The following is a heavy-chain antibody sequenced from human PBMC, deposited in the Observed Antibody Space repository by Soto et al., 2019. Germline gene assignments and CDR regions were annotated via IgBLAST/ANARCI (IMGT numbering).Heavy chain of an antibody. CDR2: ISGSGGST. Sequence: PGGSLRLSCVASGFTFSSYAMSWVRQAPGKGLEWVSAISGSGGSTYYADSVKGRFTISRDNSKNKLYLQMNSLRAEDTAVYYCSNPICDFWSGNPVGYYYYGMDVWGQGTTVTVSS. CDR3: SNPICDFWSGNPVGYYYYGMDV. D-gene: IGHD3-3*01. CDR1: GFTFSSYA. J-gene: IGHJ6*02. V-gene: IGHV3-23*01.